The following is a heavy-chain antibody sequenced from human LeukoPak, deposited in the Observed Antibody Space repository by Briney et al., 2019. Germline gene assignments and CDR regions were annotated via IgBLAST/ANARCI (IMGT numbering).Heavy chain of an antibody. D-gene: IGHD6-19*01. CDR2: ISYDGSNK. CDR1: GFTFSSYA. CDR3: ARDLYSKGWFPDF. J-gene: IGHJ4*02. Sequence: GRSLRLSCAASGFTFSSYAMHWVRQAPGKGLEWVAVISYDGSNKYYADSVKGRFNISRDTSKNTLYMEINSLRVEDTAVYYCARDLYSKGWFPDFWGQGTLVTVSS. V-gene: IGHV3-30-3*01.